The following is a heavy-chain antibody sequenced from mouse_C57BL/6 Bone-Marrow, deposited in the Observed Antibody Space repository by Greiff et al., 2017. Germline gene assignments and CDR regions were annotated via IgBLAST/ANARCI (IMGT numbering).Heavy chain of an antibody. CDR2: IYPRSGYT. D-gene: IGHD1-1*01. CDR1: GYTFTSYG. J-gene: IGHJ3*01. Sequence: QVQLQQSGAELARPGASVKLSCKASGYTFTSYGISWVKQRTGQGLEWIGEIYPRSGYTYYNEKFKGKATLTADKSSSTAYMELRSLTSEDSAGFFCERGPYYGSSYAWFAYWGQGTLVTVSA. CDR3: ERGPYYGSSYAWFAY. V-gene: IGHV1-81*01.